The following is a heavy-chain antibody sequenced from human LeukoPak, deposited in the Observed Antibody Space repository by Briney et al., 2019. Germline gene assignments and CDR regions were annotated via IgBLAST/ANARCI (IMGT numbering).Heavy chain of an antibody. CDR3: ARGDYGGKLRPTQYFQH. D-gene: IGHD4-23*01. CDR1: GYTFTSYC. V-gene: IGHV1-46*01. J-gene: IGHJ1*01. Sequence: ASVKVSCKASGYTFTSYCMHWVRQAPGQGLEWMGIINPSGGSTSYAQKFQGRVTMTRDMSTSTVYMELSSLRSEDTAVYYCARGDYGGKLRPTQYFQHWGQGTLVTVSS. CDR2: INPSGGST.